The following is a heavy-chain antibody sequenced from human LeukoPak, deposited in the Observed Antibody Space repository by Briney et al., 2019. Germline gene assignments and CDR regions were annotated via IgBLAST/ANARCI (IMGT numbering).Heavy chain of an antibody. CDR3: ARGGYGALYYFDY. V-gene: IGHV1-69*13. D-gene: IGHD4-17*01. CDR2: IIPIFGTA. J-gene: IGHJ4*02. Sequence: GASVKVSCKASGGTFSSYAISWVRQAPGQGLEWMGGIIPIFGTANYAQKFQGRVTITADESTSTAYMELSSLRSEDTAVYYCARGGYGALYYFDYWGQGTLATVSS. CDR1: GGTFSSYA.